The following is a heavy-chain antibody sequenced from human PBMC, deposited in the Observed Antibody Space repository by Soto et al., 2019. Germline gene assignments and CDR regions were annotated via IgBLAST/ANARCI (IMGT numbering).Heavy chain of an antibody. CDR1: GYTFTSYG. CDR2: ISAYNGNT. J-gene: IGHJ6*02. CDR3: ARQGSIVLVPAAIGGMDV. D-gene: IGHD2-2*02. Sequence: QVQLVQSGAEVKKPGASVKVSCKASGYTFTSYGISWVRQAPGQGLEWMGWISAYNGNTNYAQKLQGQLTKTTHDAISTSYMERRSLRSDDTAVYYCARQGSIVLVPAAIGGMDVWGQGTTVTFSS. V-gene: IGHV1-18*01.